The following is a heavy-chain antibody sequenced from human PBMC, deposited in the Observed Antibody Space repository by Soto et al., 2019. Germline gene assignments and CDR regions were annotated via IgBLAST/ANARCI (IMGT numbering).Heavy chain of an antibody. CDR2: ISGSGGST. V-gene: IGHV3-23*01. D-gene: IGHD6-13*01. J-gene: IGHJ6*03. CDR3: AKDGVAGGYYYYYYMDV. CDR1: GFTFSSYA. Sequence: PGGSLRLSCAASGFTFSSYAMSWVRQAPGKGLEWVSAISGSGGSTYYADSVKGRFTISGDNSKNTLYLQMNSLRAEDTAVYYCAKDGVAGGYYYYYYMDVWGKGTTVTVSS.